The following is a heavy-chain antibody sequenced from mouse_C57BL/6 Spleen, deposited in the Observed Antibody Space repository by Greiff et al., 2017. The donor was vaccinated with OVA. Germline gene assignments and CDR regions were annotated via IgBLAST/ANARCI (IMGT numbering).Heavy chain of an antibody. J-gene: IGHJ1*03. V-gene: IGHV5-6*01. D-gene: IGHD1-1*01. Sequence: EVKLMESGGDLVKPGGSLTLSCAASGFTFSSYGMSWVRQTPDKRLEWVATISSGGSYTYYPDSVKGRFTISRDNAKNTLYLQMSSLKSEDTAMYYCARHWDITTVVRYFDVWGTGTTVTVSS. CDR2: ISSGGSYT. CDR1: GFTFSSYG. CDR3: ARHWDITTVVRYFDV.